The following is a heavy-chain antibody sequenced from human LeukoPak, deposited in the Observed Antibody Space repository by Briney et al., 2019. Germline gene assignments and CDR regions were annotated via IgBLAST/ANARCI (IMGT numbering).Heavy chain of an antibody. CDR2: ISSSSTI. Sequence: GGSLRLSCAASGVTFSSYSMNWVRQAPGEGLEWVSYISSSSTIYYADSVKGRFTISRDNAKNSLYLEMNSLRDEDTAVYYCARDFDRDFDYWGQGTLVTVSS. V-gene: IGHV3-48*02. CDR1: GVTFSSYS. J-gene: IGHJ4*02. CDR3: ARDFDRDFDY. D-gene: IGHD3-9*01.